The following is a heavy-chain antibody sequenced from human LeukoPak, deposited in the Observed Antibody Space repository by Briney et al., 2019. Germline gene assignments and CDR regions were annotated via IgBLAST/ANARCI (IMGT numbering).Heavy chain of an antibody. CDR2: TNRDGRDT. D-gene: IGHD3-10*01. CDR3: ARDYHGSIDY. V-gene: IGHV3-74*01. Sequence: PGGSLRLSCAASGFTFSSYWMHWVRQAPGKGRMWVSRTNRDGRDTIYADSVRGRFTISRDNAENTLYLRMSSLRADDTAVYYCARDYHGSIDYWGQGTLVAVSS. J-gene: IGHJ4*02. CDR1: GFTFSSYW.